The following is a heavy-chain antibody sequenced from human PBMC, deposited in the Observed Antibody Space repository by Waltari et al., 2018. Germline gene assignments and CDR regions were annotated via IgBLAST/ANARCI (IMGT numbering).Heavy chain of an antibody. CDR1: GGSFSGYY. Sequence: QVQLQQWGAGLLKPSETLSLTCAVYGGSFSGYYWSWIRQPPGKGLEWIGEINHTGRTNYNPSLKSRVTISVDTSKNQFSLKLSSVTAADTAVYYCARKGRYGSGSYRTFDYWGQGTLVTVSS. D-gene: IGHD3-10*01. J-gene: IGHJ4*02. V-gene: IGHV4-34*01. CDR2: INHTGRT. CDR3: ARKGRYGSGSYRTFDY.